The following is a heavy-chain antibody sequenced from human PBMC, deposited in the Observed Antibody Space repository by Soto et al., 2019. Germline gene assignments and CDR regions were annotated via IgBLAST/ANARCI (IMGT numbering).Heavy chain of an antibody. J-gene: IGHJ4*02. CDR1: VYSFTTYW. Sequence: GESLKISCKASVYSFTTYWIGWVRQMPGKGLELMGIMYPGDSDTRYSPSFQGQVTISADKSISTAYQLWSSLKASDTAIYYCARGSRPPTYYFEYWGQGT. D-gene: IGHD1-26*01. CDR3: ARGSRPPTYYFEY. V-gene: IGHV5-51*01. CDR2: MYPGDSDT.